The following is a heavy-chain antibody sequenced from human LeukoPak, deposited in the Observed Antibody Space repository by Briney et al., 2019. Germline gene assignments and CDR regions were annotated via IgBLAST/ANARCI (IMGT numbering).Heavy chain of an antibody. D-gene: IGHD2-21*02. CDR3: AKDSPSECGGDCYSHYYYYGMDV. Sequence: GGSLRLSCAASGFTFSSYAMSWVRQAPGKGLERVSAISGSGGSTYYADSVKGRFTISRDNSKNTLYLQMNSLRAEDTAVNYCAKDSPSECGGDCYSHYYYYGMDVWGQGTTVTVSS. CDR1: GFTFSSYA. J-gene: IGHJ6*02. V-gene: IGHV3-23*01. CDR2: ISGSGGST.